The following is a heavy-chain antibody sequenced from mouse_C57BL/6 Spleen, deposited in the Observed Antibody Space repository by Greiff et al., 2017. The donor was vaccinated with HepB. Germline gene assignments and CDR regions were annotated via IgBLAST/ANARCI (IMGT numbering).Heavy chain of an antibody. CDR2: IYPRSGNT. CDR1: GYTFTSYG. V-gene: IGHV1-81*01. J-gene: IGHJ3*01. Sequence: QVQLQQSGAELARPGASVKLSCKSSGYTFTSYGISWVKQRTGQGLEWIGEIYPRSGNTYYNEKFKGKATLTADKSSSTAYMELRSLTSEDSAVYFCAHSSGLHFAYWGQGTLVTVSA. CDR3: AHSSGLHFAY. D-gene: IGHD3-2*02.